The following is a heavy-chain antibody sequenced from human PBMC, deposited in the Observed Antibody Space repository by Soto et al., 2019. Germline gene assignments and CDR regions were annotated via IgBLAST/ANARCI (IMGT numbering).Heavy chain of an antibody. CDR1: GIKFEDYT. CDR2: ITWDGDTT. CDR3: AKDRGGYNYLQIRFIDS. Sequence: LRHSCAASGIKFEDYTMHWVRHPPGRGLEWVSLITWDGDTTYYADSVKGRFSISRDSRKNSLFQQMNSLRPEDTALYYCAKDRGGYNYLQIRFIDSWGQGTLVTVSS. J-gene: IGHJ4*02. V-gene: IGHV3-43*01. D-gene: IGHD5-12*01.